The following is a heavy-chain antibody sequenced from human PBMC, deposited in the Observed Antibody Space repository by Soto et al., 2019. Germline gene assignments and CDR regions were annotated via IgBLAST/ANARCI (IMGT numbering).Heavy chain of an antibody. CDR2: IYPGDFDT. Sequence: GESLKISCRGSGYSFTAYWIGWLRHMPGKGLGWMGIIYPGDFDTRYSPSFQGQVTISADKAISTAYLQWSTLKASDTAMYYCARRLSPRDPYYFDYWGQGTLVTVSS. CDR3: ARRLSPRDPYYFDY. J-gene: IGHJ4*02. V-gene: IGHV5-51*01. CDR1: GYSFTAYW.